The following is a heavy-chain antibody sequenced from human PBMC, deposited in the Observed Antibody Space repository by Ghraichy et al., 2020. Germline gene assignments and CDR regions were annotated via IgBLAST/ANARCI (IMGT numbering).Heavy chain of an antibody. CDR1: GGTLSSYA. CDR2: IIPIFTTP. V-gene: IGHV1-69*13. D-gene: IGHD3-10*01. CDR3: ARASPPVSRRSRHFNSPCHY. J-gene: IGHJ4*02. Sequence: SVKVSCKPSGGTLSSYAISWVRQAPGQGLEWMGGIIPIFTTPTYAQKFQGRVTITADESTSTAYMELSSLKPEDTAVYYCARASPPVSRRSRHFNSPCHYWGQGTLVTVSS.